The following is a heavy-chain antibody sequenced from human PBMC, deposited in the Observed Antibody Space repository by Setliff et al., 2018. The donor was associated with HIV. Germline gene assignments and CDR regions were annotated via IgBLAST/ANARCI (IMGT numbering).Heavy chain of an antibody. Sequence: PSETLSLTCGISGGSFSGFYWAWIRQPPGKGLEWIGEINYSGKTSKNPSLKSRVTISADTSRTQFSLNLISVTAADTAVYYCARTLAYHAFDIWGQGTMVTVSS. D-gene: IGHD2-2*01. CDR3: ARTLAYHAFDI. CDR1: GGSFSGFY. CDR2: INYSGKT. J-gene: IGHJ3*02. V-gene: IGHV4-34*01.